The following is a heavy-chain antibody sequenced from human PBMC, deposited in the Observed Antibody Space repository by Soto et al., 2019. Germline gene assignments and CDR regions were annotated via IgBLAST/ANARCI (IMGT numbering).Heavy chain of an antibody. Sequence: EVQVLESGGGLVQPGGSLRLSCAATGFTFSDFAMSWVRQAPGKGLEWVSRIYGGGNGPHYADSVKGRVTISRDNSKKTLYLQMNSLIAEDTAVYYCAKMEGMDPWAYSFDYWGQGTLVNVSS. CDR3: AKMEGMDPWAYSFDY. CDR2: IYGGGNGP. CDR1: GFTFSDFA. J-gene: IGHJ4*02. D-gene: IGHD2-2*03. V-gene: IGHV3-23*01.